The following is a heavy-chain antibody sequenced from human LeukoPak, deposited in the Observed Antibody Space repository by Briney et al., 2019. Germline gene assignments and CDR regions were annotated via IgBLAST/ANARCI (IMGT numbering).Heavy chain of an antibody. CDR1: GFTFSSYG. CDR3: AKKAYDY. Sequence: PGGSLRLSCAASGFTFSSYGMHWVRQAPGKGLEWVAVISYDGSNKYYADSVKGRFTISRVNSKHTLYLQMNSLRAEDTAVYYCAKKAYDYWGQGTLVTVSS. V-gene: IGHV3-30*18. J-gene: IGHJ4*02. CDR2: ISYDGSNK.